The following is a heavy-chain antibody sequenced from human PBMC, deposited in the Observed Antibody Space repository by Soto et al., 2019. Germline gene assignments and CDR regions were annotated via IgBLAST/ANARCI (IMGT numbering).Heavy chain of an antibody. CDR3: AKDQGGYYDSSGYYWGDAFDI. CDR1: GFTFSSYG. V-gene: IGHV3-30*18. CDR2: ISYDGSNK. Sequence: QVQLVESGGGVVQPGRSLRLSCAASGFTFSSYGMHWVRQAPGKGLEWGAVISYDGSNKYYADSVKGRFTISRDNSKNTLYLQMNSLRAEDTAVYYCAKDQGGYYDSSGYYWGDAFDIWGQGTMVTVSS. J-gene: IGHJ3*02. D-gene: IGHD3-22*01.